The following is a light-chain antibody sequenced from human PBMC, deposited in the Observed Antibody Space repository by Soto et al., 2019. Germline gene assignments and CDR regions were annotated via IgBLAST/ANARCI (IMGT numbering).Light chain of an antibody. CDR3: QQYDSSPWT. J-gene: IGKJ1*01. Sequence: EIVLTQSPGTLSLSPGERATLSCRASQSVSSSFLAWYQQKPGQAPRLLIYGASSRATGIPDRFSGSGSGTDFTLTISRLEPEDVAVYDCQQYDSSPWTFGQGTKVEIK. V-gene: IGKV3-20*01. CDR2: GAS. CDR1: QSVSSSF.